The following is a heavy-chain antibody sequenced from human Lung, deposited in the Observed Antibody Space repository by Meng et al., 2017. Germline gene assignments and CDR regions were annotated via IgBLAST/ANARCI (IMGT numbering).Heavy chain of an antibody. CDR3: TWDDKAVSDY. J-gene: IGHJ4*02. Sequence: LVEAGGDLVKPGGSLRLSCAASGFYFSNAWMSWVRQAPGKGLEWVGRIKSNTDGGTTEYAAPVTGRFTISRDDSKSTLNLHLSGLRTDDTGVYYCTWDDKAVSDYWGQGTLVTVSS. CDR1: GFYFSNAW. V-gene: IGHV3-15*01. D-gene: IGHD3-9*01. CDR2: IKSNTDGGTT.